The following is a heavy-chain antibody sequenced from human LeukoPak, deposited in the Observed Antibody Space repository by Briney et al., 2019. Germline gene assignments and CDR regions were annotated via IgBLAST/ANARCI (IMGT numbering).Heavy chain of an antibody. D-gene: IGHD3-22*01. V-gene: IGHV1-18*01. CDR1: GYTFTSYG. Sequence: ASVMVSCKASGYTFTSYGISWVRQAPGQGLEWMGWISAYNGNTNYAQKLQGRVTMTTDTSTSTAYMELRSLRSDDTAVYYCARRSRRYYDSSGYYYDYYFDYWGQGTLVTVSS. CDR2: ISAYNGNT. J-gene: IGHJ4*02. CDR3: ARRSRRYYDSSGYYYDYYFDY.